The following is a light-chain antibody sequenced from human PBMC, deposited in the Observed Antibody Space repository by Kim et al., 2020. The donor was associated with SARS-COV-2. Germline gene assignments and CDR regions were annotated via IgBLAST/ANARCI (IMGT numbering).Light chain of an antibody. CDR2: VDSDGSH. Sequence: QLVLTQSPSASASLGASVKLTCTLSSGHSTYAIAWHQQQPEKGPRYLMKVDSDGSHNKGDGIPDRFSGSSSGAERYLTISSPQSEDEADYYCQTWDTGIRLFGGGTKVTVL. J-gene: IGLJ3*02. CDR3: QTWDTGIRL. V-gene: IGLV4-69*01. CDR1: SGHSTYA.